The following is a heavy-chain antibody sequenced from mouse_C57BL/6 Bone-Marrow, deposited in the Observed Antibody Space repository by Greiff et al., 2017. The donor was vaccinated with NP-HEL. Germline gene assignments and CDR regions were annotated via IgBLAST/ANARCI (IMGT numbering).Heavy chain of an antibody. CDR1: GFTFSSYA. Sequence: EVNLVESGGGLVKPGGSLKLSCAASGFTFSSYAMSWVRQTPEKRLEWVATISDGGSYTYYPDNVKGRFTISRDNAKNNLYLQMSHLTSEDTAMYYCAREGDYDYAAWFAYWGQGTLVTVSA. V-gene: IGHV5-4*01. CDR3: AREGDYDYAAWFAY. J-gene: IGHJ3*01. D-gene: IGHD2-4*01. CDR2: ISDGGSYT.